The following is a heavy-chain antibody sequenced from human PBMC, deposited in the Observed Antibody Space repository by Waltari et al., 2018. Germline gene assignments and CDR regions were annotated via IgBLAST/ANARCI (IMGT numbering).Heavy chain of an antibody. Sequence: QITLKESGPTLVKPTQTLTLTCTFSGFSLSTGGVGVGWIRQVPGKALECLALIYWNGDKRHSPSRKSRLTITKDTSENQVVLTMTNMDPVETGTYYCAHYGDYDRAPFDHWGQGILVTGSS. CDR3: AHYGDYDRAPFDH. CDR1: GFSLSTGGVG. CDR2: IYWNGDK. D-gene: IGHD4-17*01. J-gene: IGHJ4*02. V-gene: IGHV2-5*01.